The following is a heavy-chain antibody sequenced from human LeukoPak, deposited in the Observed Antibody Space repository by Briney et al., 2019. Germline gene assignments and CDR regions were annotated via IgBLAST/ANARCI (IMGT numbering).Heavy chain of an antibody. V-gene: IGHV3-21*01. Sequence: GGSLRLSCAASGFTFTSYTMNWVRQAPGKGLEWVSSISSSNSDISYADSVKGRFTISRDNAKNSLYLQMNSLRAEDTAVYYCARDSRTVYYHYGMDVWGQGTRSPSP. CDR2: ISSSNSDI. CDR1: GFTFTSYT. J-gene: IGHJ6*02. CDR3: ARDSRTVYYHYGMDV.